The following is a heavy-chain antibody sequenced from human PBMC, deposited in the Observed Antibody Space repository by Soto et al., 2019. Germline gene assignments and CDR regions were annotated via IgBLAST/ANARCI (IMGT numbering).Heavy chain of an antibody. Sequence: QVHLVQSGPEVKKPGASMQVSCKASGYSFSSYGITWVRQAPGQGLEWMGWINPSTNETNYAQRFKGRVTVTTDTSTTTAYIELRNLKYDDTAVYYCARDWVPRFDPWGPGTLVTVSS. CDR2: INPSTNET. D-gene: IGHD7-27*01. CDR3: ARDWVPRFDP. J-gene: IGHJ5*02. CDR1: GYSFSSYG. V-gene: IGHV1-18*01.